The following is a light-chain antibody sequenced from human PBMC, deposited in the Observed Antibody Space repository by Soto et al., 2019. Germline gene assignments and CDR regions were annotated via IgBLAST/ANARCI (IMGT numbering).Light chain of an antibody. CDR1: QSVSNNY. CDR2: GAS. J-gene: IGKJ1*01. CDR3: QQYGSSGT. Sequence: EIVLTKSPGTVSLSPGERATLSCRASQSVSNNYLAWYQQKPGQAPRLLIYGASNRATGIPDRFSGSGSGTDFTLTISRLEAEDFAVYYCQQYGSSGTFGQGTKVDIK. V-gene: IGKV3-20*01.